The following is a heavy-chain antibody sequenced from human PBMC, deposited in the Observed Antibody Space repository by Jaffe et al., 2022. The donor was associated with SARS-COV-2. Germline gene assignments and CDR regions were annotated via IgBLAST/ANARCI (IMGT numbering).Heavy chain of an antibody. CDR1: GGSFSGYY. J-gene: IGHJ6*02. CDR3: ARGGRRRHGILTGTNGGMDV. D-gene: IGHD1-7*01. Sequence: QVQLQQWGAGLLKPSETLSLTCAVYGGSFSGYYWSWIRQPPGKGLEWIGEINHSGSTNYNPSLKSRVTISVDTSKNQFSLKLSSVTAADTAVYYCARGGRRRHGILTGTNGGMDVWGQGTTVTVSS. V-gene: IGHV4-34*01. CDR2: INHSGST.